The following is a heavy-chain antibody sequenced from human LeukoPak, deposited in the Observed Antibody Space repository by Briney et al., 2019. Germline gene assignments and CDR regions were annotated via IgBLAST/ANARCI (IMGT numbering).Heavy chain of an antibody. V-gene: IGHV4-59*08. CDR2: IYYSGST. D-gene: IGHD3-9*01. J-gene: IGHJ4*02. CDR1: GGSISSYY. Sequence: TPSETLSLTCTVSGGSISSYYWSWIRQPPGKGLEWIGYIYYSGSTNYNPSLKSRVTISVDTSKNQFSLKLSSVTAADTAVYYCARLIKDYDILTGYSYYFDYWGQGTLVTVSS. CDR3: ARLIKDYDILTGYSYYFDY.